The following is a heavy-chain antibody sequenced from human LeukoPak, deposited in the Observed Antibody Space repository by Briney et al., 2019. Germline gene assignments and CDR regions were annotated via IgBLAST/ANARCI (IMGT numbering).Heavy chain of an antibody. J-gene: IGHJ4*02. CDR3: AQWSRYFDY. CDR2: ISGSGYST. V-gene: IGHV3-23*01. Sequence: GGTLRLSCAASGFTFSSYAMTWVRQAPGKGLEWVSAISGSGYSTYYADSVKGRFTISRDNSKNTLYLQMNSLRAEDTALYFCAQWSRYFDYWGQGTLVTVSS. CDR1: GFTFSSYA. D-gene: IGHD1-26*01.